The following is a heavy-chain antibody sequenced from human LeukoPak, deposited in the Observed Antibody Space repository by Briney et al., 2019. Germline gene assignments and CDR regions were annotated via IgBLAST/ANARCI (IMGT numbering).Heavy chain of an antibody. Sequence: SVKVSCKASGYTFTTNPINWVRQAPGQGLEWMGGIIPIFGTANYAQKFQGRVTITADKSTSTAYMELSSLRSEDTAVYYCAREYSSSWYHLDYWGQGTLVTVSS. V-gene: IGHV1-69*06. J-gene: IGHJ4*02. CDR2: IIPIFGTA. CDR1: GYTFTTNP. CDR3: AREYSSSWYHLDY. D-gene: IGHD6-13*01.